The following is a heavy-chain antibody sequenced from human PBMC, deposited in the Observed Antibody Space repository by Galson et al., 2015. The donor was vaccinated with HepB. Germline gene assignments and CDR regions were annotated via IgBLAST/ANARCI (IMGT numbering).Heavy chain of an antibody. J-gene: IGHJ6*02. Sequence: SLRLSCAASGFTFGDYAMSWFRQAPGKGLEWVGFIRSKAYGGTTEYAASVKGRYTISRDDSKSIAYLQMNSLKTEDTAVYYCTRDPRGSYWGFDVWGQGTTVTVSS. CDR2: IRSKAYGGTT. D-gene: IGHD1-26*01. CDR1: GFTFGDYA. V-gene: IGHV3-49*03. CDR3: TRDPRGSYWGFDV.